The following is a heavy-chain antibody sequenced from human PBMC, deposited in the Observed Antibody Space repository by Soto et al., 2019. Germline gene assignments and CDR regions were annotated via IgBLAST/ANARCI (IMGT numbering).Heavy chain of an antibody. J-gene: IGHJ2*01. D-gene: IGHD1-1*01. CDR1: GYTFTSYY. CDR3: ARDRIPPKGATGYWYFDL. CDR2: INPSGGS. Sequence: QVQLVQSGAEVKKPGASVKVSCKASGYTFTSYYMHWVRQAPGQGLEWMGIINPSGGSSYAQKFQGRVTMTRDTSTSTVYMEPSSVTSEDTAVYYCARDRIPPKGATGYWYFDLWGRGTLVTVSS. V-gene: IGHV1-46*03.